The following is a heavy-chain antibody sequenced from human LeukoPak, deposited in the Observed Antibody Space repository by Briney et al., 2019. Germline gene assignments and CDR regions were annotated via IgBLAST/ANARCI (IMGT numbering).Heavy chain of an antibody. V-gene: IGHV4-34*01. Sequence: SETLSLTCAVYGGSFSGYYWSWIRQPPGKGLEWIGEINHSGSTNYSPSLKSRVTISVDTSKNQFSLKLSSVTAADTAVYYCARENSYYDSSGYYFRSGYFDYWGQGTLVTVSS. J-gene: IGHJ4*02. CDR1: GGSFSGYY. CDR3: ARENSYYDSSGYYFRSGYFDY. CDR2: INHSGST. D-gene: IGHD3-22*01.